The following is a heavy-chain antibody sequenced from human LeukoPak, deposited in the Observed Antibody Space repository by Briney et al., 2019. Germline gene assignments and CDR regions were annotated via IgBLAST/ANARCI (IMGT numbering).Heavy chain of an antibody. Sequence: GGSLRLSCATSDFTFSDFGMHWVRQAPGKGLEWLAFIRPDGSKKYYAESVKGRFSIARDNSKRTLHLQMNSLRLEDTAVYYCAGSGWYEGDYWGLGTLVIV. CDR2: IRPDGSKK. CDR3: AGSGWYEGDY. CDR1: DFTFSDFG. D-gene: IGHD6-19*01. V-gene: IGHV3-30*02. J-gene: IGHJ4*02.